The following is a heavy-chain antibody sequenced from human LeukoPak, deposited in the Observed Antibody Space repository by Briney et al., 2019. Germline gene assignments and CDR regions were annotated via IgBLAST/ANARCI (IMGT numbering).Heavy chain of an antibody. CDR2: MNPNSGNT. CDR3: ARDRYCSSTSCYRARPNWFDP. CDR1: GYTFTSYD. V-gene: IGHV1-8*01. D-gene: IGHD2-2*01. J-gene: IGHJ5*02. Sequence: GASVKVSCEASGYTFTSYDINWVRQATGQGLEWMGWMNPNSGNTGYAQKFQGRVTMTRNTSISTAYMELSSLRSEDTAVYYCARDRYCSSTSCYRARPNWFDPWGQGTLVTVSS.